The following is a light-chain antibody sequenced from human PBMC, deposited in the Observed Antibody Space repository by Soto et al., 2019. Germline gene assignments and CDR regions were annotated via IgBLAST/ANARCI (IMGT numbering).Light chain of an antibody. V-gene: IGLV2-14*01. CDR1: RSDVGGYNY. CDR2: DVS. Sequence: QSVLTQPDSVSGSPGQSITISCTGTRSDVGGYNYVSWYQQHPGKAPKLMIYDVSNRPSGVSNRFSGSKSGNTASLTISGLQAEDEEDYYCSSYTSSSTLEVFGGGTKVTVL. CDR3: SSYTSSSTLEV. J-gene: IGLJ2*01.